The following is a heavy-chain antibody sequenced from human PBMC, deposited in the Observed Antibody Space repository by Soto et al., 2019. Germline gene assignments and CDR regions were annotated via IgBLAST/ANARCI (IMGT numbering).Heavy chain of an antibody. CDR1: WGSIGNLD. CDR2: IYYSGST. J-gene: IGHJ6*04. CDR3: ARGRYYCSGIGMDA. D-gene: IGHD3-10*01. Sequence: TQSLPSIVAWGSIGNLDGNCIIQPPGKGLEWIGYIYYSGSTNYNPSLKSRVTISVDTSKNQFSLNLSSVTAVVTSVYYCARGRYYCSGIGMDAWGKVTSVTVSS. V-gene: IGHV4-59*11.